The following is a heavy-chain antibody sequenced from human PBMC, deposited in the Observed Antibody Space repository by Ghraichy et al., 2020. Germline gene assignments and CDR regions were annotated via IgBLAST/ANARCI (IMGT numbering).Heavy chain of an antibody. Sequence: ASVKVSCKASGYTFTNYYMHWVRQAPGQGLEWMGTINPTGVSTIYAQKFQGRVTMTRDTSTSTVYMELSSLTSEDTAVYFCATEYSGNGYFDYWGQGTLVTVSS. CDR2: INPTGVST. V-gene: IGHV1-46*01. J-gene: IGHJ4*02. CDR3: ATEYSGNGYFDY. CDR1: GYTFTNYY. D-gene: IGHD1-26*01.